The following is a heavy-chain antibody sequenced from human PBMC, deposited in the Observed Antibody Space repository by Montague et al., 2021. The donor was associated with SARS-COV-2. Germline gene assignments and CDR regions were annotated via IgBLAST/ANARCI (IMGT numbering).Heavy chain of an antibody. Sequence: SLRLSCAASGFTFSDNYMSWIRQAPGKGLEWVSYISSSSRDIKYADSVKGRFTISRDNVESSLYLQMNNLRGEGTAVYYCARERRVVATGSHYGMDVWGPGTTVIVSS. D-gene: IGHD5-12*01. CDR1: GFTFSDNY. J-gene: IGHJ6*02. CDR2: ISSSSRDI. CDR3: ARERRVVATGSHYGMDV. V-gene: IGHV3-11*05.